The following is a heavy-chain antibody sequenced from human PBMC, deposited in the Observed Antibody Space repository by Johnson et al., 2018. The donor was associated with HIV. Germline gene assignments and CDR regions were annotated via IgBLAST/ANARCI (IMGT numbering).Heavy chain of an antibody. D-gene: IGHD1-26*01. V-gene: IGHV3-30*02. CDR3: ATFGGGSFHAFDI. CDR2: IRYDGSNK. J-gene: IGHJ3*02. CDR1: GFTFSSYG. Sequence: QVQLVESGGGLVQPGGSLRLSCAASGFTFSSYGMHWVRQAPGKGLEWVAFIRYDGSNKYYADSVKGRFTISRDNAKNSLYLQMNSLRAEDTAVYYCATFGGGSFHAFDIWGQGTMVTVSS.